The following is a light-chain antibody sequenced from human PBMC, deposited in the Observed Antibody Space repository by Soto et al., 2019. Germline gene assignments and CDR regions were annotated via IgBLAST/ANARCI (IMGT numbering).Light chain of an antibody. CDR3: CSYAGSSTYV. Sequence: QSALTQPASVSGCPGQSITISCTGTSSDVGSYNLVSWYQQHPGKAPKLMIYEGSKRPSGVSNRFSGSKSGNTASLTISGLQAEDGADYYCCSYAGSSTYVFGTRTKLTVL. CDR1: SSDVGSYNL. J-gene: IGLJ1*01. CDR2: EGS. V-gene: IGLV2-23*01.